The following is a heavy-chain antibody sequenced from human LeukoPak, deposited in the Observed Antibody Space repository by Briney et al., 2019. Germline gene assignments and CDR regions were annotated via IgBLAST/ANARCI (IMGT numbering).Heavy chain of an antibody. V-gene: IGHV3-30*18. CDR1: GFSFTMYG. D-gene: IGHD6-19*01. CDR3: AKDQIGWAPGYVSGPLDQ. J-gene: IGHJ4*02. Sequence: GRPLRLSCAASGFSFTMYGIHWVRQAPGKGLEWVAVISTDGNNEYYANSVKGRFTISRDNSKNTVYLQMTSLRTEDTAVYYCAKDQIGWAPGYVSGPLDQWGQGTLVTVSS. CDR2: ISTDGNNE.